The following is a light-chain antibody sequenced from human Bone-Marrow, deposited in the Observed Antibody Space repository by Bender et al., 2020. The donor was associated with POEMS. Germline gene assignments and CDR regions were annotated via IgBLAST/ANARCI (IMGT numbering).Light chain of an antibody. CDR1: SSDVGGSNY. J-gene: IGLJ2*01. CDR2: DVN. CDR3: SSYTSSSTLA. V-gene: IGLV2-14*03. Sequence: QSALTQPASVSGSPRQSITISCTGTSSDVGGSNYVSWHQQHPGKAPKLMLYDVNNRPSGVSDRFSGSKSGNTDSLTIAGLQAEDEADYYCSSYTSSSTLAFGGGTELTVL.